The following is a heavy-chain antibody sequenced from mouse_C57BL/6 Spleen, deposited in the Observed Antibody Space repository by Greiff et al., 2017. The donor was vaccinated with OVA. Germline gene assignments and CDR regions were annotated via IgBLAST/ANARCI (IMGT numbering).Heavy chain of an antibody. CDR3: ARSGLDYDAMDY. D-gene: IGHD3-3*01. V-gene: IGHV1-76*01. CDR2: IYPGSGNT. J-gene: IGHJ4*01. Sequence: QVQLQQSGAELVRPGASVKLSCKASGYTFTDYYINWVKQRPGQGLEWIARIYPGSGNTYYNEKFKGKATLTAEQSSSTAYMQLSSLTSEDSAVYFCARSGLDYDAMDYWGQGTSVTVSS. CDR1: GYTFTDYY.